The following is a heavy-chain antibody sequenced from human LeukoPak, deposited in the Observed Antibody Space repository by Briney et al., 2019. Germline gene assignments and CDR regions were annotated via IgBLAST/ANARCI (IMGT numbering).Heavy chain of an antibody. CDR2: IGTAGDT. CDR1: GFTFSSYD. D-gene: IGHD5-12*01. V-gene: IGHV3-13*01. J-gene: IGHJ2*01. CDR3: ARVRKYSGYYSWYSDL. Sequence: GGSLRLSCAASGFTFSSYDMHWVRQATGKGLEWVSAIGTAGDTYYPGSVKGRFTISRENAKNSLYLQMNSLRAGDTAVYYCARVRKYSGYYSWYSDLWGRGTLVTVSS.